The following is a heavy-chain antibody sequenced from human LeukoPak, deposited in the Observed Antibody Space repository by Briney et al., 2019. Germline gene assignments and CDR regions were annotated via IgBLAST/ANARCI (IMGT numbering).Heavy chain of an antibody. CDR1: GDSVSNNCAT. CDR2: TYYRSKWYN. Sequence: SQTLSHTCASSGDSVSNNCATWNWIRQSPSRGLEWLGRTYYRSKWYNEYAVSVKSRITINPDTSENQFSLQVNSVTPEDTAVYYCAGSHCRAWYPESWGQGSLVTVSS. V-gene: IGHV6-1*01. J-gene: IGHJ1*01. D-gene: IGHD6-19*01. CDR3: AGSHCRAWYPES.